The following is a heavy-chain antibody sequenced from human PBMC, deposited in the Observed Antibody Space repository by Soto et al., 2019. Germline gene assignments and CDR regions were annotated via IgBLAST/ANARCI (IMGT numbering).Heavy chain of an antibody. V-gene: IGHV3-30*03. CDR3: ARDRLRYNWNDFPYYYYGMDV. Sequence: GGSLRLSCAASGFTFNSYGIHWVRQAPGKGLEWVAVISHDGSNKYYADSVKGRFTISRDNSKNTLYLQMNSLRAEDTAVYYCARDRLRYNWNDFPYYYYGMDVWGQGTTVTVSS. CDR1: GFTFNSYG. D-gene: IGHD1-1*01. J-gene: IGHJ6*02. CDR2: ISHDGSNK.